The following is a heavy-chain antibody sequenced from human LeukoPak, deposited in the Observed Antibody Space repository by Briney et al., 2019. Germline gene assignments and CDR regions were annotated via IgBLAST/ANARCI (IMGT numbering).Heavy chain of an antibody. CDR2: ISGGGGSA. Sequence: GGSLRLSCAASGFTFSSFAMDWVRQAPGKGLGWVGAISGGGGSAYYADSVKGRFTISRDTSESTVYLQVNSLRDEDTAIYYCARDGGSYCGGGSCYSGTALDIWGQGTLVTVSS. V-gene: IGHV3-23*01. CDR3: ARDGGSYCGGGSCYSGTALDI. D-gene: IGHD2-15*01. CDR1: GFTFSSFA. J-gene: IGHJ3*02.